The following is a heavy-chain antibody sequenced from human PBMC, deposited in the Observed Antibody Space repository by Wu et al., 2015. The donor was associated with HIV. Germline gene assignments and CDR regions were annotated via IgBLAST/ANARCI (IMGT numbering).Heavy chain of an antibody. CDR2: IIPISGTA. J-gene: IGHJ6*02. CDR3: ARVFSCGEKYFV. Sequence: QVQLVQSGPEVKKPGSSVRVSCKASGGTFSSYAFSWVRQAPGQGLEWMGGIIPISGTADYAQKFQGRITITADESTRTTYMHLSSLRSEDTAVYFCARVFSCGEKYFVGGQG. D-gene: IGHD2-21*01. V-gene: IGHV1-69*12. CDR1: GGTFSSYA.